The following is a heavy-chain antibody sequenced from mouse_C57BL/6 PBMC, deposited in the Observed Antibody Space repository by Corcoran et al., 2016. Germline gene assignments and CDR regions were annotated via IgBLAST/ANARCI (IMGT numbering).Heavy chain of an antibody. D-gene: IGHD1-1*01. V-gene: IGHV1-26*01. Sequence: EVQLQQSGPELVKPGASVKISCKASGYTFTDYYMNWVKQSHGKSLEWIGDINPNNGGTSYNQKFKGKATLTVDKSSSTAYMELRSLTSEDSAVYYCARSGITTVVATDYWGQGTLVTVSA. CDR1: GYTFTDYY. CDR3: ARSGITTVVATDY. CDR2: INPNNGGT. J-gene: IGHJ3*01.